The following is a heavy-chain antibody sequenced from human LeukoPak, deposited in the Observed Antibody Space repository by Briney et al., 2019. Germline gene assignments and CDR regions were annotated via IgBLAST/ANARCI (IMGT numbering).Heavy chain of an antibody. Sequence: PGRSLRVSCAASGFTFSSYAMHWVRQAPGKGLERVAIISYDGSNKYYADSVKGRFTISRDNSKNTLYLQMNSLRAEDTAVYYCARGPEGYSYGGDAFDIWGQGTMVTVSS. D-gene: IGHD5-18*01. CDR1: GFTFSSYA. J-gene: IGHJ3*02. V-gene: IGHV3-30*04. CDR3: ARGPEGYSYGGDAFDI. CDR2: ISYDGSNK.